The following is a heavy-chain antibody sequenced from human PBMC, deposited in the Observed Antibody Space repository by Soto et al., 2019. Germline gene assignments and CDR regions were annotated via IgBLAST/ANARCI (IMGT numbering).Heavy chain of an antibody. D-gene: IGHD5-12*01. CDR1: GFTFGDYA. V-gene: IGHV3-49*03. CDR2: IRSKAYGGTT. CDR3: TRDRGRWLQFFPAA. J-gene: IGHJ4*02. Sequence: PGGSLRLSCTASGFTFGDYAMSWFRQAPGKGLEWVGFIRSKAYGGTTEYAASVKGRFTISRDDSKSIAYLQMNSLKTEDTAVYYCTRDRGRWLQFFPAAWGQGTLVTVSS.